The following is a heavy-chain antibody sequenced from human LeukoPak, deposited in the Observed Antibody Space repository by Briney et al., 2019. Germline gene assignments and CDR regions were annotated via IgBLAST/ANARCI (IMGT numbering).Heavy chain of an antibody. J-gene: IGHJ6*02. CDR1: VGSISSYY. CDR2: IYYSGST. D-gene: IGHD6-13*01. V-gene: IGHV4-39*01. Sequence: SETLSLTCTVSVGSISSYYWGWIRQPPGKGLEWIGNIYYSGSTYYNPSLKSRVTISVDTSKNQFSLKLSSVTAADTAVYYCARRCSIAVGGRGLWYYGMDVWGQGTTVTVSS. CDR3: ARRCSIAVGGRGLWYYGMDV.